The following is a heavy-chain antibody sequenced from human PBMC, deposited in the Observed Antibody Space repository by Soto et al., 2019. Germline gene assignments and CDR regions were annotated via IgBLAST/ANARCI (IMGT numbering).Heavy chain of an antibody. J-gene: IGHJ6*03. D-gene: IGHD3-10*01. CDR1: SGSISSSNW. CDR3: ARGTVLLWFGELPNYYMDV. CDR2: IYHSGST. V-gene: IGHV4-4*02. Sequence: PSETLSLTCAVSSGSISSSNWWSWVRQPPGKGLEWIGEIYHSGSTNYNPSLKSRVTISVDKSKNQFSLKLSSVTAADTAVYYCARGTVLLWFGELPNYYMDVWGKGTTVTVSS.